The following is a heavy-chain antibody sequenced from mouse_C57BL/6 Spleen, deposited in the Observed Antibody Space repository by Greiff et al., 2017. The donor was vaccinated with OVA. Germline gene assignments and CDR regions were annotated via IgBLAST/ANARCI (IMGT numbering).Heavy chain of an antibody. D-gene: IGHD1-1*01. V-gene: IGHV1-54*01. J-gene: IGHJ3*01. CDR2: INPGSGGT. CDR1: GYAFTNYL. Sequence: QVQLKESGAELVRPGTSVKVSCKASGYAFTNYLIERVKQRPGQGLEWIGVINPGSGGTNYNEKFKGKATLTADKSSSTAYMQLSSLTSEDSAVYFCARDGSSYWFAYWGQGTLVTVSA. CDR3: ARDGSSYWFAY.